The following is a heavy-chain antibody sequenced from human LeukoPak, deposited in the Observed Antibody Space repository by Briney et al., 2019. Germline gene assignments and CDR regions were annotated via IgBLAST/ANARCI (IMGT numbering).Heavy chain of an antibody. V-gene: IGHV4-28*01. J-gene: IGHJ4*02. CDR1: GYSISSSNW. CDR2: IYYSGST. Sequence: KPSDTLSLTCAVSGYSISSSNWWGWIRQPPGKGLERIGYIYYSGSTYYNPSLKSRVSMSVDTSKNQFSLKLSSVTAVDTAVYYSARIVGATSEVDYWGQGTLVTVSS. CDR3: ARIVGATSEVDY. D-gene: IGHD1-26*01.